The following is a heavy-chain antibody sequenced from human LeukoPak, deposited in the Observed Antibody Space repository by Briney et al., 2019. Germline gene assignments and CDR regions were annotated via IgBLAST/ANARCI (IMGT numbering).Heavy chain of an antibody. CDR3: AKDRSCSGSSCNVGS. CDR2: ISGSGGTT. D-gene: IGHD2-2*01. V-gene: IGHV3-23*01. CDR1: GFTFSSYA. Sequence: GGSLRLSCVASGFTFSSYAMSWVRQAPGKGLEWVSSISGSGGTTFYADSVKGRFTISRDNSKNTLFLQMNGLRAEDTAVYYCAKDRSCSGSSCNVGSWGQGTMVTVSS. J-gene: IGHJ3*01.